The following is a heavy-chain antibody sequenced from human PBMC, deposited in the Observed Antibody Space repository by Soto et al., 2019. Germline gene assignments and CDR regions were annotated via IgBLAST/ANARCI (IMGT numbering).Heavy chain of an antibody. J-gene: IGHJ5*02. CDR3: ARVVSFRSRQPCRGRHWFHP. CDR1: GGSISSGDYY. D-gene: IGHD3-10*01. CDR2: MFYTGTT. V-gene: IGHV4-30-4*01. Sequence: TLSLTCSVSGGSISSGDYYWSWIRQPPGKGLEWIGYMFYTGTTYYNPSLKSRITISMDTSKNQFSLRLTSVTAADTAEYHCARVVSFRSRQPCRGRHWFHPCGQGTRVTVSA.